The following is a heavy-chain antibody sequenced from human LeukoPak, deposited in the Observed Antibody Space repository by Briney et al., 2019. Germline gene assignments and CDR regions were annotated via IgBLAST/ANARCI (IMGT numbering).Heavy chain of an antibody. D-gene: IGHD1-26*01. J-gene: IGHJ4*02. V-gene: IGHV3-74*01. CDR3: ARGWMGRDDY. CDR2: INSDGSST. CDR1: GITFSSYW. Sequence: GGSLRLSCAASGITFSSYWMHWVRHAPGKGRVWVSRINSDGSSTSYVDSVKGRFTISRDNAKNTLYLQMNSLRAEDTAVYYCARGWMGRDDYWGQGTQVTVSS.